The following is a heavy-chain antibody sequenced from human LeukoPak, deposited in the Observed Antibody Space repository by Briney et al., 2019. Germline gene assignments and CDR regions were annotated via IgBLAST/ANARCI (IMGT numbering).Heavy chain of an antibody. CDR1: GYTFTSYY. D-gene: IGHD4-17*01. Sequence: ASVKVSCKASGYTFTSYYMHWVRQAPGQGLDGMGIINPSGGSTSYAQKFQGRVTMTRDASRSTVYMELSSLRSEDTAVYYCARGDGDYEYYFDYWGQGTLVTVSS. CDR2: INPSGGST. CDR3: ARGDGDYEYYFDY. J-gene: IGHJ4*02. V-gene: IGHV1-46*01.